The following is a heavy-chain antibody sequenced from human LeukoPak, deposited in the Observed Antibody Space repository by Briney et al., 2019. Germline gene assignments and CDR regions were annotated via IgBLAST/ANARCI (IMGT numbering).Heavy chain of an antibody. CDR2: INPNSGGT. D-gene: IGHD3-10*01. V-gene: IGHV1-2*02. CDR3: AKNFFGSGSYVLVFDP. CDR1: GYTFTNYY. Sequence: ASVKVSCKASGYTFTNYYMHWVRQAPGQGLEWLGWINPNSGGTNYAQKFQDRVTMTRDTSISTAYMELSSLTSDDSAVYYCAKNFFGSGSYVLVFDPWGQGTLVTVSS. J-gene: IGHJ5*02.